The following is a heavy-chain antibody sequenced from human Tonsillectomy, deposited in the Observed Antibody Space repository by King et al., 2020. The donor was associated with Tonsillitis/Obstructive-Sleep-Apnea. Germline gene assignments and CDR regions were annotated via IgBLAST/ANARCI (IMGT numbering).Heavy chain of an antibody. J-gene: IGHJ6*03. CDR1: GFTVTSNY. CDR2: IYSGGTT. Sequence: VQLVVSGGGLIQPGGSLRLSCAASGFTVTSNYMNWVRQAPGKGLEWVSVIYSGGTTYYADSVKGRFTISSDNSKNTVYLQMNSLRAEDTAVYYCARWYYFWGMDGWGKGTTVTVSS. D-gene: IGHD3-3*01. CDR3: ARWYYFWGMDG. V-gene: IGHV3-53*01.